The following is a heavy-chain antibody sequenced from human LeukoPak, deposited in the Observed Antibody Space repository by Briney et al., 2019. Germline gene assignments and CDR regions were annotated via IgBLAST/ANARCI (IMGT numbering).Heavy chain of an antibody. J-gene: IGHJ4*02. CDR3: AGTVGATFHFDY. Sequence: SETLSLTCTVSGGSISRSSYYWGWIRQTPGKGLEWMGSFFYSGYTYYNPSLNSRVTISVETSKNQFSLRLSSVTAADTAVYYCAGTVGATFHFDYWGQGTLVTVSS. D-gene: IGHD1-26*01. CDR2: FFYSGYT. CDR1: GGSISRSSYY. V-gene: IGHV4-39*01.